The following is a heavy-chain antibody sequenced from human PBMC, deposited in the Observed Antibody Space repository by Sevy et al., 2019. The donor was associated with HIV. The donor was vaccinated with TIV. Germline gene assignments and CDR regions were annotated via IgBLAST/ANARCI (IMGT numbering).Heavy chain of an antibody. V-gene: IGHV3-74*01. CDR3: ASCVGATYPIDY. J-gene: IGHJ4*02. CDR2: VNGDGSTT. Sequence: GGSLRLSCAASGFTFSTYWMHWVRQAPGKGLVWVSRVNGDGSTTNYADSVKGRFTISRDNAKNTLFLQMNSLRAEDTAVYYCASCVGATYPIDYWGQGTLVTVSS. D-gene: IGHD1-26*01. CDR1: GFTFSTYW.